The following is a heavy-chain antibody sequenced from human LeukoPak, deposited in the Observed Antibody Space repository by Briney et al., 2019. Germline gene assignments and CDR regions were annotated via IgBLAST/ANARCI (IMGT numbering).Heavy chain of an antibody. D-gene: IGHD3-22*01. CDR1: GYTFTGYY. CDR2: INPNSGGT. V-gene: IGHV1-2*02. Sequence: GAPVKVSCKASGYTFTGYYMHWVRQAPGQGLEWMGWINPNSGGTNYAQKFQGRVTMTRDTSISTAYMELSRLRSDDTAVYYCAREPYYDSSGYYPDYWGQGTLVTVSS. J-gene: IGHJ4*02. CDR3: AREPYYDSSGYYPDY.